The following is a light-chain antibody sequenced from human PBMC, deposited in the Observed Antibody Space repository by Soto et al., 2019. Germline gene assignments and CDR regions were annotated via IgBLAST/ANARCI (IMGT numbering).Light chain of an antibody. V-gene: IGKV1-5*01. CDR3: QQYDTYWT. CDR1: QNINSW. Sequence: DIPMTQSPSTLSASVGDRVTITCRASQNINSWLAWYQQKPGNAPKVLIYDASSLESGVPSRFSGSRSETEFTLTISSLQPDDFATYYCQQYDTYWTFGQGTKVEIK. CDR2: DAS. J-gene: IGKJ1*01.